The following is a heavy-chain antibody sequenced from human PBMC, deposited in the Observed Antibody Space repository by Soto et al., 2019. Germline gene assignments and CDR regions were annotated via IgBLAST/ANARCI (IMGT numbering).Heavy chain of an antibody. CDR1: GFTFSSYA. V-gene: IGHV3-23*01. D-gene: IGHD2-21*02. CDR2: MSGSGGNT. J-gene: IGHJ6*02. CDR3: AKDLAYCGGDCPPSYYGMDV. Sequence: PGGSLRLSCAASGFTFSSYAMSWVRQAPGKGLEWVSGMSGSGGNTYYADSVKGRFTISRDNSKNTLYLQMNSLRAEDTALYYCAKDLAYCGGDCPPSYYGMDVWGQGTTVTVSS.